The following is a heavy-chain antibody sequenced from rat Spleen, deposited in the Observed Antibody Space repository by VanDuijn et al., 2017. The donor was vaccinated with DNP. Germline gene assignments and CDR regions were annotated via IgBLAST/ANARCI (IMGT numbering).Heavy chain of an antibody. Sequence: QVQLKESGPDLVQPSQTLSLTCTVSGFSLTDYNIVWVRQPPGKALEWIAAIASGGNTFYNSGLKSRLRISRDTSKSQVFLQMNSLQTEDTGTYYCARRDGNYAFFDYWGQGVMVTVSS. D-gene: IGHD1-11*01. V-gene: IGHV2S12*01. CDR1: GFSLTDYN. J-gene: IGHJ2*01. CDR2: IASGGNT. CDR3: ARRDGNYAFFDY.